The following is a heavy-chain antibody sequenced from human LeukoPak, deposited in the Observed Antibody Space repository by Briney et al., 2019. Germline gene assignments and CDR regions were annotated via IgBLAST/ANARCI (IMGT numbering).Heavy chain of an antibody. J-gene: IGHJ5*02. Sequence: SETLSLTCTVSDGSISSYYWSWIRQPAGKGLEWIGRIYTSGSTNYNPSLKSRVTMSVDTSKNQFSLKLSSVTAADTAVYYCARDLLSYCTGGSCYSGNWFDPWGQGTLVTVSS. CDR1: DGSISSYY. D-gene: IGHD2-15*01. CDR3: ARDLLSYCTGGSCYSGNWFDP. V-gene: IGHV4-4*07. CDR2: IYTSGST.